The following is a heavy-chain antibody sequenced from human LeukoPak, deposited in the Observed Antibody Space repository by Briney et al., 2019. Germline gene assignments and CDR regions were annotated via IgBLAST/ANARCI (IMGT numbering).Heavy chain of an antibody. J-gene: IGHJ5*01. CDR2: INANSGTT. D-gene: IGHD6-19*01. V-gene: IGHV3-23*01. CDR1: GFAFSFYA. Sequence: QPGGSLKLSCAASGFAFSFYAMSWLRQPPGKGLEWVSTINANSGTTSYAASVRGRFTISRDNSKNTLYLQVNTLRADDTATYYCAKPVSGGLAVTADWFHPWGQGTLVTVSS. CDR3: AKPVSGGLAVTADWFHP.